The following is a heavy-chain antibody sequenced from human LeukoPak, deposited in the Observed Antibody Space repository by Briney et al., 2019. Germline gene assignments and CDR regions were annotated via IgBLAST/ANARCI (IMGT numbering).Heavy chain of an antibody. CDR3: ARDGGNSYFDY. CDR1: GFTFSSYA. D-gene: IGHD4-23*01. Sequence: GGSLRLSCAASGFTFSSYAMSWVRQAPGKGLEWVSAISSSGDSTYYPDSVKGRFTISRDNSKNTLYLQMNSLRAEDTAVYYCARDGGNSYFDYWAQGTLVTVSS. V-gene: IGHV3-23*01. J-gene: IGHJ4*02. CDR2: ISSSGDST.